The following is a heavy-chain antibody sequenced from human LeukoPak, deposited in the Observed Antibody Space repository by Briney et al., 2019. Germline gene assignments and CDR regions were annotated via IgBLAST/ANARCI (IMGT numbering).Heavy chain of an antibody. D-gene: IGHD1-1*01. CDR2: INHSGRI. V-gene: IGHV4-34*01. CDR1: GGSFSGYY. Sequence: SETLSLTCAVYGGSFSGYYWSWIREPPGKGLVWIGEINHSGRIQYNPSLKSRVTISVDTSKSQFSLKLSSVTAADTAVYFCARVPLGTDAFDIWGQGTMVTVSS. J-gene: IGHJ3*02. CDR3: ARVPLGTDAFDI.